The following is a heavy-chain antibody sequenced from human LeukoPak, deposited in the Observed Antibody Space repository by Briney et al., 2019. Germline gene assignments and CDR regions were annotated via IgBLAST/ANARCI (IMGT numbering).Heavy chain of an antibody. CDR2: IHYSGST. CDR1: GGSISSHY. J-gene: IGHJ2*01. CDR3: ARDRLAVAGLYWYFDL. D-gene: IGHD6-19*01. Sequence: SETLSLTCTVSGGSISSHYWSWIRQPPGKGLEWIGYIHYSGSTNYNPSLKSRVTISVDTSKNQFSLKLSSVTAADTAVYYCARDRLAVAGLYWYFDLWGRGTLVTVSS. V-gene: IGHV4-59*11.